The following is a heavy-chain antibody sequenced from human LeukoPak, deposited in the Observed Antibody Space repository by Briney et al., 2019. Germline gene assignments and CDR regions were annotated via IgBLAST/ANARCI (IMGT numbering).Heavy chain of an antibody. CDR2: IIPIFGTA. D-gene: IGHD5-24*01. J-gene: IGHJ3*02. CDR1: GGTFSSYA. CDR3: ASDELGRDGYNYLDAFDI. V-gene: IGHV1-69*05. Sequence: SVKVSCKASGGTFSSYAISWVRQAPGQGLEWMGGIIPIFGTANYAQKSQGRVTITTDESTSTAYMELSSLRSEDTAVYYCASDELGRDGYNYLDAFDIWGQGTMVTVSS.